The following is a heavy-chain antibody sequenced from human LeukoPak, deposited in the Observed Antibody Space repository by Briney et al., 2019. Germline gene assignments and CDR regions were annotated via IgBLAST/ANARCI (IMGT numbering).Heavy chain of an antibody. CDR1: GFTFSSYA. CDR3: ARDYHYDSSGLLDY. CDR2: ISSNGGST. Sequence: GGSLRLSCAASGFTFSSYAMHWVRQAPGKGLEYVSAISSNGGSTYYADSVKGRFTISRDNSKNTLYLQMGSLRAKDMAVYYCARDYHYDSSGLLDYWGQGTLVTVSS. D-gene: IGHD3-22*01. V-gene: IGHV3-64*02. J-gene: IGHJ4*02.